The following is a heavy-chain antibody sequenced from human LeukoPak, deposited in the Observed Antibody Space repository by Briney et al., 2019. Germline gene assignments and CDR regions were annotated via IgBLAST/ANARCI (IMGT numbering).Heavy chain of an antibody. CDR3: AKNSQQLVLVFYFDY. CDR2: ISGSGGST. V-gene: IGHV3-23*01. D-gene: IGHD6-13*01. CDR1: GFTFSSYA. J-gene: IGHJ4*02. Sequence: GWSLRLSCAASGFTFSSYAMSWVRQAPGKGLEWVSAISGSGGSTYYADSVKGRFTISRDNSKNTLCLQMNSLRAEDTAVYYCAKNSQQLVLVFYFDYWGQGTLVTVSS.